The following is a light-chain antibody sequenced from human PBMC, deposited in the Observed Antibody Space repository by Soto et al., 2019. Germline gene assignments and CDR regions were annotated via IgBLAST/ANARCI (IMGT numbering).Light chain of an antibody. Sequence: EIVLTQSPATLSLSPGERATLSCRASQSVSSYLAWYQQKPGQAPRLLIYDASTRATGIPARFSGSGTGTDFTLTISSLEPEDSAVYHCQQRSNWPSITFGQGTRLEI. CDR2: DAS. V-gene: IGKV3-11*01. CDR3: QQRSNWPSIT. J-gene: IGKJ5*01. CDR1: QSVSSY.